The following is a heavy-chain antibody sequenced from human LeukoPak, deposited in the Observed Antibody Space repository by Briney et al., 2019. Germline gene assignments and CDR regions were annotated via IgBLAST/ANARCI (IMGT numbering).Heavy chain of an antibody. CDR3: ASGYSNSFFDY. J-gene: IGHJ4*02. CDR1: GGTFSSYA. D-gene: IGHD3-22*01. Sequence: ASVKVSCKASGGTFSSYAISWVRQAPGQGLEWMGIINPSGGSTSYAQKFQGRVTMTRDTSTSTVYMELSSLRSEDTAVYYCASGYSNSFFDYWGQGTLVTVSS. CDR2: INPSGGST. V-gene: IGHV1-46*01.